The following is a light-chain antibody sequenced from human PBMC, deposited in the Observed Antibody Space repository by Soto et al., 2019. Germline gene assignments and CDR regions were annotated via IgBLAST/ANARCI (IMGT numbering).Light chain of an antibody. CDR2: DAS. V-gene: IGKV3-11*01. CDR1: KSVSSK. J-gene: IGKJ5*01. Sequence: EIMLTQSPATVALSPGERATLSCRASKSVSSKLAWYQQKPGQAPRLLIYDASNRATGIPARFSGSGSGTDFTLTISSLEPDDFALYYCQQRSNWPRITFGQGTRLEIK. CDR3: QQRSNWPRIT.